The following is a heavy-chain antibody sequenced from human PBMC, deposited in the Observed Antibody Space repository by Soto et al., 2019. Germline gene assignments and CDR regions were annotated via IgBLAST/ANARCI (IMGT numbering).Heavy chain of an antibody. D-gene: IGHD2-8*02. Sequence: PGGSLRLSCTASGFTFNNYDMHWVRQATGKGLEWLSGIGAAGDTYYPGAVNGRFTISRDNARNSLYLQMNSLSAADTAVYYCVRGVLGPGDYYYGMDAWGQGTTVTVSS. CDR2: IGAAGDT. J-gene: IGHJ6*02. V-gene: IGHV3-13*01. CDR1: GFTFNNYD. CDR3: VRGVLGPGDYYYGMDA.